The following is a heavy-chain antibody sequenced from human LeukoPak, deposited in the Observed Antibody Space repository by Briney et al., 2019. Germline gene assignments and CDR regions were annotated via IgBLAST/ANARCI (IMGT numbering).Heavy chain of an antibody. D-gene: IGHD3-10*01. CDR3: ARDRRYYYGSGKSFDY. J-gene: IGHJ4*02. V-gene: IGHV1-69*04. CDR1: GGTFSSYA. CDR2: IIPILGIA. Sequence: GASVKVSCQASGGTFSSYAISWVRQAPGQGLEWMGRIIPILGIANYAQKFQGRVTITADKSTSTAYMELSSLRSEDTAVYYCARDRRYYYGSGKSFDYWGQGTLVTVSS.